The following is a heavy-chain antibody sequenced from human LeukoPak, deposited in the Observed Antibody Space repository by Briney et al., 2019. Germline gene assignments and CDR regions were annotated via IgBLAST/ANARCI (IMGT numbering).Heavy chain of an antibody. CDR3: ARDNSVEDTAWWFDP. CDR1: GYTLTSYY. D-gene: IGHD4-23*01. CDR2: INPSGGST. J-gene: IGHJ5*02. V-gene: IGHV1-46*01. Sequence: GSVMVLCKASGYTLTSYYMHWVRQAPGQGLEWMGIINPSGGSTSYAQKFQGRVTMTRDMSTSTDYMELSSLRSEDTAVYYCARDNSVEDTAWWFDPLGQGTLVTVPS.